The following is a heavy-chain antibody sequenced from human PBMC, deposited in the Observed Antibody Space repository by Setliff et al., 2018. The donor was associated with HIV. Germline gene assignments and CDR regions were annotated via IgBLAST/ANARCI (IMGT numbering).Heavy chain of an antibody. D-gene: IGHD3-22*01. Sequence: PSETLSLTCAMYGDSFGDFYWNWIRQAPGKGLEWIVELNDRGHINYNPSLKSRVTISQDTSKNQFSLKLSSVTAADAAVYYCASRVYYYDSSGYLREEGFDPWGQGTQVT. J-gene: IGHJ5*02. CDR1: GDSFGDFY. CDR2: LNDRGHI. CDR3: ASRVYYYDSSGYLREEGFDP. V-gene: IGHV4-34*01.